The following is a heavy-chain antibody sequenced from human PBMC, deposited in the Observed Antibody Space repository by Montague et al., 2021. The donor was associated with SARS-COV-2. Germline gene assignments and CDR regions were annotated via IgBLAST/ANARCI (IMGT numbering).Heavy chain of an antibody. D-gene: IGHD2-21*02. J-gene: IGHJ4*02. CDR1: GYFIGTGYY. Sequence: SETLSLTCSVPGYFIGTGYYWGWIRQSPGKGLEWIGSNYLHGNAYYNPSLNSRVTISLDTSNNQFSSRLTSVTTSDTAVYYCARGRVTRAGFDYWGQGIRVIVSS. V-gene: IGHV4-38-2*02. CDR3: ARGRVTRAGFDY. CDR2: NYLHGNA.